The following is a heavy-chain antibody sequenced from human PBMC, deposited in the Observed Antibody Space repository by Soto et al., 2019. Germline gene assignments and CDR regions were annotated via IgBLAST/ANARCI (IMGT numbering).Heavy chain of an antibody. CDR2: ISTSSTTI. V-gene: IGHV3-48*01. Sequence: GGSLRLSCVASGFTFSSYSMVWVRQAPGKGLEWVSYISTSSTTIYYADSVKGRFTISRDNAKNSLYLQMNSLRAEDTAVYYCARSLSYYYGMDVWGQGTTVTVS. J-gene: IGHJ6*02. CDR1: GFTFSSYS. D-gene: IGHD3-16*02. CDR3: ARSLSYYYGMDV.